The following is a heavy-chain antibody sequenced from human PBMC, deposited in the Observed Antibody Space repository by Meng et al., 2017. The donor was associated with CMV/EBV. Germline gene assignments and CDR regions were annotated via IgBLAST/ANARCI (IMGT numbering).Heavy chain of an antibody. CDR1: GYTFTSYG. D-gene: IGHD3-3*01. Sequence: ASVKVSCKASGYTFTSYGISWVRQAPGQGLEWMGWISAYNGNTNYAQKLQGRVTMTTDTSTSTAYMELRSLRSDDTAVYYCARMQDDFWSGSPVPGMDVWGQGTTVTVSS. J-gene: IGHJ6*02. CDR3: ARMQDDFWSGSPVPGMDV. CDR2: ISAYNGNT. V-gene: IGHV1-18*01.